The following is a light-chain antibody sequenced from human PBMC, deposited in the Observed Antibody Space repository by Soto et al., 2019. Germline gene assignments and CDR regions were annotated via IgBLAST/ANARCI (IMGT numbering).Light chain of an antibody. J-gene: IGKJ2*01. Sequence: EIVLTQSPATLSLSPGERATLSCRASQSVSSYLAWYQQKPGQAPRLLIYDASNRATGIPARFSGSGSGTDFTLTISSLEPEDFALYYCQQRANWPPYTFGQGTNLEIK. CDR2: DAS. CDR1: QSVSSY. V-gene: IGKV3-11*01. CDR3: QQRANWPPYT.